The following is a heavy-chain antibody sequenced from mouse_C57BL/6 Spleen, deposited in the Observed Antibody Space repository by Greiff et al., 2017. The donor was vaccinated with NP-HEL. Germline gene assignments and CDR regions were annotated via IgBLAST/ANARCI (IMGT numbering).Heavy chain of an antibody. D-gene: IGHD1-1*01. CDR2: INPDSSTI. V-gene: IGHV4-1*01. J-gene: IGHJ1*03. CDR1: AVDFSRYW. CDR3: ARRVIYEGYFDV. Sequence: SAAAVDFSRYWMSWVRRAPGKGLEWIGEINPDSSTINYAPSLKDKFIISRDNAKNTLYLQMSKVRSEDTALYYSARRVIYEGYFDVWGTGTTVTVSS.